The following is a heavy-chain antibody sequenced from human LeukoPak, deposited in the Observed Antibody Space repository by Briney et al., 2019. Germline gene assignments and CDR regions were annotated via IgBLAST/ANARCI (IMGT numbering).Heavy chain of an antibody. CDR3: ATAGRYYLDN. Sequence: GGSLRLSCAASGFTFSSTWMHWVRHTPGKGLVWVSRMNSDASTTNYADSVKGRFTVSRDNAKNTLFLQMNNLRAEDTAVYYCATAGRYYLDNWGQGTLVTVSS. J-gene: IGHJ4*02. CDR1: GFTFSSTW. CDR2: MNSDASTT. V-gene: IGHV3-74*01.